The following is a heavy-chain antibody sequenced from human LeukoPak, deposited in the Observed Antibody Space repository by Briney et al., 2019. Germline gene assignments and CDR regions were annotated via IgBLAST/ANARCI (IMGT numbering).Heavy chain of an antibody. D-gene: IGHD2-15*01. CDR1: GFTFSSYG. V-gene: IGHV3-30*03. J-gene: IGHJ4*02. CDR3: ARVAVVVAGGFDY. Sequence: PGRSLRLSCAASGFTFSSYGMHWVRQAPGKGLEWVAVISYDGSNEYYADSVKGRFTISRDNSKNTLYLQMNSLRAEDTAVYYCARVAVVVAGGFDYWGQGTLVTVSS. CDR2: ISYDGSNE.